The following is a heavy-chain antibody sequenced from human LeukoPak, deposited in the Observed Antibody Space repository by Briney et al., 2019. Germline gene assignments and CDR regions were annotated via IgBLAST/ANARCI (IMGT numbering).Heavy chain of an antibody. D-gene: IGHD5-12*01. Sequence: SETLSLTCTASGGSISSYYWSWIRQPPGKGLEWIGYIYYSGSTNYNPSLKSRVTISVDTSKDQFSLKLSSVTAADTAVYYCARDIRERWLQFFDYWGQGTLVTVSS. CDR3: ARDIRERWLQFFDY. CDR2: IYYSGST. V-gene: IGHV4-59*01. J-gene: IGHJ4*02. CDR1: GGSISSYY.